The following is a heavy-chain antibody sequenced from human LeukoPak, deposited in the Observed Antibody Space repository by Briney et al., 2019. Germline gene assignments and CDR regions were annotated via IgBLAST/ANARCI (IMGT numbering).Heavy chain of an antibody. D-gene: IGHD3-10*01. CDR2: IYYSGST. V-gene: IGHV4-59*01. J-gene: IGHJ6*03. CDR3: ARTTMVRGTYYMDV. Sequence: PSETLSLTCTVSGGSISSYYWSWIRQPPGKGLECIGYIYYSGSTKYNPSLKSRVTISVDTSKNQFSLRLSSVTAADTAVYYCARTTMVRGTYYMDVWGKGTTVTISS. CDR1: GGSISSYY.